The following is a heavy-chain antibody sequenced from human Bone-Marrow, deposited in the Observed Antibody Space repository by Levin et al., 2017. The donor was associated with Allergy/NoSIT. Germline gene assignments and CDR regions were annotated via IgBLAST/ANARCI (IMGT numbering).Heavy chain of an antibody. CDR2: ISSSTYYT. Sequence: SCAASGFTFSDSYMSWIRQAPGKGLEWISYISSSTYYTNYADSVKGRFTISRDNAKNSLYLQMNSLSAEDTAVYYCARASDFWSGYRGTKDNDAFDIWGQGTMVTVSS. V-gene: IGHV3-11*06. CDR1: GFTFSDSY. CDR3: ARASDFWSGYRGTKDNDAFDI. J-gene: IGHJ3*02. D-gene: IGHD3-3*01.